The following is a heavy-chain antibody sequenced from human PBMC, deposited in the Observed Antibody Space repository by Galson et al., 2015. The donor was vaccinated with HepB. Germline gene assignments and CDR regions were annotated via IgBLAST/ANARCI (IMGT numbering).Heavy chain of an antibody. CDR2: IIPDFNIV. D-gene: IGHD3-3*01. J-gene: IGHJ6*02. Sequence: SVKVSCKASGGTFTNKAITWVRQAPGQGPEWLGGIIPDFNIVKYAQKVQGRVTITEDKSTNTANMELSSLRSEDTAVYYCATSTRHDFWRGYEPDLKLYYYYGLDVWGQGTTVTVSS. V-gene: IGHV1-69*10. CDR3: ATSTRHDFWRGYEPDLKLYYYYGLDV. CDR1: GGTFTNKA.